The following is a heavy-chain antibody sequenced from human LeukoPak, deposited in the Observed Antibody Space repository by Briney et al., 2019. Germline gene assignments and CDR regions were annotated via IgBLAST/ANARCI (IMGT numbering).Heavy chain of an antibody. V-gene: IGHV3-23*01. J-gene: IGHJ4*02. CDR2: ISASGANT. D-gene: IGHD2-15*01. Sequence: GGSLRLSCAASGFKFGDFAMSWVRQTPGKGLEWVSGISASGANTYYAASVKGRFTSSRDNSNNTLFLQMFNLRAEDAAVYYCAKVGENVLRIYPHSYYFDSWGQGTLVAVSS. CDR1: GFKFGDFA. CDR3: AKVGENVLRIYPHSYYFDS.